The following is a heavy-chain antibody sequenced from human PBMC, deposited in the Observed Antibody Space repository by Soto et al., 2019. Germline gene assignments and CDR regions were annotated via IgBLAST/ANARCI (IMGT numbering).Heavy chain of an antibody. Sequence: QVQLQESGPGLVKPSETLSLTCTVSGGSISSYYWSWIRQPAGKGLEWIGRIYTSGSTNYNPSLKSRVTMSVDTSKNQFSLKLSSVTAADTAVYYCARGVVVVAAVHYYYYGMDVWGQGTTVTVSS. CDR3: ARGVVVVAAVHYYYYGMDV. D-gene: IGHD2-15*01. CDR2: IYTSGST. CDR1: GGSISSYY. J-gene: IGHJ6*02. V-gene: IGHV4-4*07.